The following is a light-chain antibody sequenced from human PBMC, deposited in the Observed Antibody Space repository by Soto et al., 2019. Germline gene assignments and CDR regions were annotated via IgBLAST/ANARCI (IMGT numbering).Light chain of an antibody. Sequence: DIQMTQSPSSLSASVGDRVTITCRASQSISSYLNWYQQKPGKAPKLLIHAASSLESGVPSRFSGSGSGTDFTLTISSLQPEDFATYYCLQDYNYPRTFGGGTKVDI. CDR1: QSISSY. CDR3: LQDYNYPRT. J-gene: IGKJ4*01. V-gene: IGKV1-39*01. CDR2: AAS.